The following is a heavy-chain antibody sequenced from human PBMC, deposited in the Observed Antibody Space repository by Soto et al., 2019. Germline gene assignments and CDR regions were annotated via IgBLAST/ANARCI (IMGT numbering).Heavy chain of an antibody. Sequence: GGSLRLSCAASGFTFSSYGMHWVRQAPGKGLEWVAVISYDGSNKYYADSVKCRFTISRDNSKSTLYLQMNSLRAEDTAVYYCAKTYSSGWYYYYYGMDVWGQGTTVTVSS. CDR2: ISYDGSNK. CDR1: GFTFSSYG. CDR3: AKTYSSGWYYYYYGMDV. J-gene: IGHJ6*02. V-gene: IGHV3-30*18. D-gene: IGHD6-19*01.